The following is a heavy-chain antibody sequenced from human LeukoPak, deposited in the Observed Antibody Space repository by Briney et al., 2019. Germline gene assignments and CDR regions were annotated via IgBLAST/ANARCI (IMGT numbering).Heavy chain of an antibody. CDR2: IFGNGGTT. D-gene: IGHD1-1*01. V-gene: IGHV3-23*01. CDR3: ARGRYDWKDVRYFDY. Sequence: GGSLRLSCAASGFTFSTFAMSWVRQAPGNGLEWVSAIFGNGGTTYYADSVKGRFTISRDNSKNTLYLQMNSLRAEDTAVYYCARGRYDWKDVRYFDYWGQGTLVSVSS. J-gene: IGHJ4*02. CDR1: GFTFSTFA.